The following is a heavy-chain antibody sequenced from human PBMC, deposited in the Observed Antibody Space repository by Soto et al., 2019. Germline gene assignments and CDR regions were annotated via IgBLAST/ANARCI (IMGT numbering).Heavy chain of an antibody. J-gene: IGHJ6*02. Sequence: QITLKESGPTLVKPTQTLTLTCTFSGFSLSTSGVGVGWIRQPPGKALEWLALIYWDDDKRYSPSLKSRLTLPKDTSKTQVVLTMTNMDPVDTATYYCAHIRLAAAGGGGYYYYYGMDVWGQGTTVTVSS. CDR2: IYWDDDK. D-gene: IGHD6-13*01. V-gene: IGHV2-5*02. CDR3: AHIRLAAAGGGGYYYYYGMDV. CDR1: GFSLSTSGVG.